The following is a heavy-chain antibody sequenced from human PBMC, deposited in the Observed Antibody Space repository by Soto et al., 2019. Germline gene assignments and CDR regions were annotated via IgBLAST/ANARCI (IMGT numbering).Heavy chain of an antibody. V-gene: IGHV4-61*08. D-gene: IGHD6-13*01. CDR3: ARANIAAAGTIFDP. CDR2: IYYNAIT. CDR1: GDSVSSGAYY. J-gene: IGHJ5*02. Sequence: QVKLQESGPGLVKPSETLSLTCTVSGDSVSSGAYYWSWVRQPPGKGLEWIGYIYYNAITNYNPFPKSRVTILVDTSKSEISLTLNSVTAADTAVYYCARANIAAAGTIFDPWGQGVLVTVSA.